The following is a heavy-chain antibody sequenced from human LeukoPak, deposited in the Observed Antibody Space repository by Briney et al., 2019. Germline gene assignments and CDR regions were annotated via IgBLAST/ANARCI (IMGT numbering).Heavy chain of an antibody. CDR1: GFTVSSNY. D-gene: IGHD3-3*01. CDR3: ARVSTDYDFWSGYYKENWFDP. J-gene: IGHJ5*02. Sequence: PGGSLRLSCAASGFTVSSNYMSWVRQAPGKGLECVSVIYSGGSTYYGDSGKGRFTISRDNSKNTLYLQMNSLRAEDTAVYYCARVSTDYDFWSGYYKENWFDPWGQGTLVTVSS. V-gene: IGHV3-66*02. CDR2: IYSGGST.